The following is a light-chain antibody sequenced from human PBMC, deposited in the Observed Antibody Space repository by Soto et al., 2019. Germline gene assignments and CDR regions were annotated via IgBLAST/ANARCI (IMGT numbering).Light chain of an antibody. CDR2: DNN. V-gene: IGLV1-51*01. CDR1: SSDVGGYNY. CDR3: GTWDSSLTAVV. Sequence: QSALTQPASVSGSPGQSITISCTGTSSDVGGYNYVSWYQQHPGKAPKVMIYDNNKRPSGIPDRFSGSKSGTSATVGITGLQTGDEADYYCGTWDSSLTAVVFGTGTKVTVL. J-gene: IGLJ1*01.